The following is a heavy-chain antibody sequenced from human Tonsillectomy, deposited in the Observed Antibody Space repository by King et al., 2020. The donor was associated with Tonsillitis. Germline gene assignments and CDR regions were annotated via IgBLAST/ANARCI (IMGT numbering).Heavy chain of an antibody. CDR2: INPNSVGT. Sequence: QLVQSGAEVKKPGASVKVSCKASGYTFTGYYMHWVRQAPGQGLVWLVWINPNSVGTNYAQKFQGRVTMTRDTSISTAYMVLSRLRSDDTAVYYCASFLTGEGYWGQGTLVTVSS. D-gene: IGHD7-27*01. J-gene: IGHJ4*02. CDR3: ASFLTGEGY. V-gene: IGHV1-2*02. CDR1: GYTFTGYY.